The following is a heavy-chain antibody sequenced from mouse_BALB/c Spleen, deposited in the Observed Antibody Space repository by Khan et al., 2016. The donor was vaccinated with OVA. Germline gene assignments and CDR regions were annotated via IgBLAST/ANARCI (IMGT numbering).Heavy chain of an antibody. Sequence: EVELVESGGGLVKPGGSLRLSCVASGFTFSNYAMSWVRQTPEEKLEGLATISKGGTYTYYPDNVKGRFNISRDNVKNTLFLQMSSARSADTAIHYFGRDNSDAGFDFGYWGQGTPLTVSS. V-gene: IGHV5-6-4*01. CDR3: GRDNSDAGFDFGY. D-gene: IGHD3-1*01. J-gene: IGHJ2*01. CDR1: GFTFSNYA. CDR2: ISKGGTYT.